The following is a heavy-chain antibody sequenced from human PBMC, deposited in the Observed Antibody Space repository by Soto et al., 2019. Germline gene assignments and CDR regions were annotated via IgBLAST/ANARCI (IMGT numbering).Heavy chain of an antibody. CDR1: GGSISSYY. Sequence: PAETLSLTCTVSGGSISSYYCSWIRHPPVKGLEWIGYIYYSGSTNYNPSLKSRVTISVDTSKNQFSLKLSSVTAADTAVYYCARDVSFDYWGQGTLVTVSS. J-gene: IGHJ4*02. V-gene: IGHV4-59*01. CDR3: ARDVSFDY. CDR2: IYYSGST.